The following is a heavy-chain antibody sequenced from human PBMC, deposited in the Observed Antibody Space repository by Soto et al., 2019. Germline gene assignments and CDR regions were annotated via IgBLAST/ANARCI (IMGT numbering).Heavy chain of an antibody. CDR2: IIPIFGTA. Sequence: SVKVSCKASGGTFSSYAISWVRQAPGQGLEWMGGIIPIFGTANYAQKFQGRVTITADKSTSTAYMELSSLRSEDTAVYYCARELFSGSTLYRMDVWGQGTTVTVSS. CDR3: ARELFSGSTLYRMDV. J-gene: IGHJ6*02. CDR1: GGTFSSYA. D-gene: IGHD3-10*01. V-gene: IGHV1-69*06.